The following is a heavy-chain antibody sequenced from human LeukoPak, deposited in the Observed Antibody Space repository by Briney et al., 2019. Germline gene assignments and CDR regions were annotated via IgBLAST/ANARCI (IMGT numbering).Heavy chain of an antibody. D-gene: IGHD4-17*01. CDR2: ISPHNGHA. V-gene: IGHV1-18*01. CDR1: GYTFVTYG. J-gene: IGHJ4*02. CDR3: ARVEGSGPVTETSNFDS. Sequence: ASVKVSCKASGYTFVTYGLTWVRQAPGQGLEWMGWISPHNGHANYAQKFQGRVTMTTDTSTTTAYMELRSLRSDDTAVYFCARVEGSGPVTETSNFDSWGQGTLVTVSS.